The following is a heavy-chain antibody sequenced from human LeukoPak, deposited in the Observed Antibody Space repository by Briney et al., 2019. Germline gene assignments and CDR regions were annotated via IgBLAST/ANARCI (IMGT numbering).Heavy chain of an antibody. J-gene: IGHJ6*02. D-gene: IGHD3-10*01. CDR3: AKGSPLDLGAGESYYSGMGV. CDR2: IDPDGSGK. Sequence: GGSLRLSCAVSGFTFNTFYMTWVRQPPGKGLEWVANIDPDGSGKNYVDSVKGRFTISRDNAKNSLFLHMNSLGTEDTAVYYCAKGSPLDLGAGESYYSGMGVWGQGTTVTVSS. CDR1: GFTFNTFY. V-gene: IGHV3-7*03.